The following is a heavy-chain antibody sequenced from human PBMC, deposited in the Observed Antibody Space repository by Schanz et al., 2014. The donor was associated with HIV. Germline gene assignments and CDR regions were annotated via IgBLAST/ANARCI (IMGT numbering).Heavy chain of an antibody. D-gene: IGHD3-3*01. CDR3: ARDWRPNYDFWSGSIGVIGMDV. CDR2: ISWNSGSI. CDR1: GFTFDDYA. Sequence: QLVESGGGVVQPGKSLRLSCAASGFTFDDYAMHWVRQAPGKGLEWVSGISWNSGSIGYADSVRGRFTISRDNAKNSLYLQMNSLRAEDTAVYYCARDWRPNYDFWSGSIGVIGMDVWGQGTTVTVSS. V-gene: IGHV3-9*01. J-gene: IGHJ6*02.